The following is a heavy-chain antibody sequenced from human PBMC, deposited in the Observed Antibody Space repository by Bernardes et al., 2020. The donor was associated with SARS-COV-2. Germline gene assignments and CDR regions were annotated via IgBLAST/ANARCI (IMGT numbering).Heavy chain of an antibody. CDR3: ATWRYFDSSGYYYHFDY. Sequence: GGSLRLSCAASQFTFSTYWMSWVRQAPGEGLEWVATINQDGSEKYYVGSVKGRFTISRDNAKNSLDLQMNSLRVEDTAIYYCATWRYFDSSGYYYHFDYWGQGTQVTVSA. CDR1: QFTFSTYW. D-gene: IGHD3-22*01. CDR2: INQDGSEK. V-gene: IGHV3-7*02. J-gene: IGHJ4*02.